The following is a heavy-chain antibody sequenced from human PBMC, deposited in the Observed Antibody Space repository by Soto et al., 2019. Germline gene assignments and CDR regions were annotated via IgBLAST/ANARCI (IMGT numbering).Heavy chain of an antibody. V-gene: IGHV1-18*01. CDR2: ISAYNGNT. CDR1: GYTFTSYG. J-gene: IGHJ5*02. Sequence: QVQLVQSGAEVKKPGASVKVSCKASGYTFTSYGISWVRQATGQGLEWMGWISAYNGNTNYAQKLQGRVTMTTDTSTSTAYLELRSLRSDDTAVYYCTLGYCSSTSCYGLFDPWGQGTLVTVSS. D-gene: IGHD2-2*01. CDR3: TLGYCSSTSCYGLFDP.